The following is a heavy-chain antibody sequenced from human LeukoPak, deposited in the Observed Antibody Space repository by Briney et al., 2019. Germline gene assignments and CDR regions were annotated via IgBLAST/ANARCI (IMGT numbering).Heavy chain of an antibody. CDR2: ISYDGSNK. J-gene: IGHJ4*02. CDR3: ARDEIIAAAGYFDY. CDR1: GFTFSSYA. Sequence: GRSLRLSCAASGFTFSSYAMHWVRQAPGKGLEWVAVISYDGSNKYYADSVKGRFTISRDNAKNSLYLQMNSLRAEDTAVYYCARDEIIAAAGYFDYWGQGTLVTVSS. V-gene: IGHV3-30*04. D-gene: IGHD6-13*01.